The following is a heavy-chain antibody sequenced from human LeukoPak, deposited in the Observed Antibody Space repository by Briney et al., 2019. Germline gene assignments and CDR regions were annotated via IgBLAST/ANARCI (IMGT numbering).Heavy chain of an antibody. D-gene: IGHD2-2*01. CDR1: GGSFSGYY. V-gene: IGHV4-34*01. CDR2: INHSGST. CDR3: ARGREDIVVVPAAKQFDP. Sequence: SETLSLTCAVYGGSFSGYYWSWIRQPPGKGLEWIGEINHSGSTNYNPSLKSRVTISVDTSKNQFSLKLSSVTAADTAVYYCARGREDIVVVPAAKQFDPWGQGTLVTVSS. J-gene: IGHJ5*02.